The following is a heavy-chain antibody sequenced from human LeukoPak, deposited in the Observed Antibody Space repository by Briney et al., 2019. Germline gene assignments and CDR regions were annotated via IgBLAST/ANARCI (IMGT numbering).Heavy chain of an antibody. D-gene: IGHD3-22*01. J-gene: IGHJ5*02. V-gene: IGHV1-2*02. Sequence: ASVKVSCKASGYTFTGYYMHWVRQAPGQGLEWMGWINPNSGGTNYAQKFQGRVTMTRDTSISTAYMELSRLRSDDTAVYYCASSRITMIVVAFDPWGQGTLVTASS. CDR3: ASSRITMIVVAFDP. CDR1: GYTFTGYY. CDR2: INPNSGGT.